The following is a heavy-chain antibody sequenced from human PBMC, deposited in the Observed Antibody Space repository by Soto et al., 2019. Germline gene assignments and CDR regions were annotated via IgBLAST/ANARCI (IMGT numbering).Heavy chain of an antibody. CDR3: TTDPVTMIVVVPSSG. V-gene: IGHV3-15*07. CDR2: IESKTDGGTT. Sequence: EVQLVESGGGLVKPGGSLRLSCAASGFTFSNAWMNWVRQAPGKGLVWVGRIESKTDGGTTDYAAPVKGRFTISRDDSKNTLYLQMNSLKTEHPAVYYCTTDPVTMIVVVPSSGWGQGTLVTVSS. J-gene: IGHJ4*02. D-gene: IGHD3-22*01. CDR1: GFTFSNAW.